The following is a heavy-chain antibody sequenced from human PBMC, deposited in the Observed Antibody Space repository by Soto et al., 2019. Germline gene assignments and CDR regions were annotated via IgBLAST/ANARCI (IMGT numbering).Heavy chain of an antibody. D-gene: IGHD1-26*01. V-gene: IGHV1-2*02. CDR3: ARIKWGLNYYNGMDV. CDR1: GYSFSDYF. J-gene: IGHJ6*02. CDR2: INPKTAAT. Sequence: QVQLVQSGAEVKKSGASVKVSCKPSGYSFSDYFIQWVRQAPGQGLEWVAWINPKTAATNYAKKFQGRVSVTWDTSSTTAYRELTSLRPDDTAVYYCARIKWGLNYYNGMDVWGQGTTVIVSS.